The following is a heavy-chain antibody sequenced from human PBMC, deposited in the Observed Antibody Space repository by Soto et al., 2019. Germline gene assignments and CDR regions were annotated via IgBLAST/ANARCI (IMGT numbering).Heavy chain of an antibody. CDR2: IYYSGST. Sequence: SETLSLTCTVSGGSISSSSYYWGWIRQPPGKGLEWIGSIYYSGSTYYNPSLKSRVTISVDTSKNQFSLKLSSVTAADTAVYYCARLGVMGPNDYWGQGTLVTVSS. CDR3: ARLGVMGPNDY. J-gene: IGHJ4*02. CDR1: GGSISSSSYY. D-gene: IGHD3-16*01. V-gene: IGHV4-39*01.